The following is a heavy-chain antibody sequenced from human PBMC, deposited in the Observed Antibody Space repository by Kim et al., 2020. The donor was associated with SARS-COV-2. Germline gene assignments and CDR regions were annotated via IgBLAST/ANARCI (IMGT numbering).Heavy chain of an antibody. CDR1: GGSISSYY. V-gene: IGHV4-59*13. Sequence: SETLSLTCTVSGGSISSYYWSWIRQPPGKGLEWIGYIYYSGSTNYNPSLKSRVTISVDTSKNQFSLKLSSVTAADTAVYYCARAWAGSGWLFDYWGQGTLVTVSS. CDR3: ARAWAGSGWLFDY. CDR2: IYYSGST. J-gene: IGHJ4*02. D-gene: IGHD6-19*01.